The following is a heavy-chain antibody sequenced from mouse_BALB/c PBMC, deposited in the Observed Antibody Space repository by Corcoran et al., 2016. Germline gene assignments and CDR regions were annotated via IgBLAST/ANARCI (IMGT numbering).Heavy chain of an antibody. CDR2: INPYNDGT. CDR1: GYTFTSYV. D-gene: IGHD1-1*01. Sequence: EVQLQQSGPELVKPGASVKMSCKASGYTFTSYVMHWVKQKPGQGLEWIGYINPYNDGTKYNEKFKGKATLTSDKSSSTAYMELSSLTSEDSAVYYCARKRTTVERWFAYWGQGTLVTVSA. V-gene: IGHV1S136*01. CDR3: ARKRTTVERWFAY. J-gene: IGHJ3*01.